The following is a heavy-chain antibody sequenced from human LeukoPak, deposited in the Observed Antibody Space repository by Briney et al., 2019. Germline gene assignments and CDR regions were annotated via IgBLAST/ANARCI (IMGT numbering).Heavy chain of an antibody. CDR1: GFTFSGSA. J-gene: IGHJ3*02. Sequence: GGSLRLSCAASGFTFSGSALHWVRQASGKGLEWVGRIRDKTNNYATAYAASVKGRFTISRDNSKNTLYLQMNSLRAEDTAVYYCAKDQWGIQLWSGGAFDIWGQGTMVTVSS. D-gene: IGHD5-18*01. V-gene: IGHV3-73*01. CDR3: AKDQWGIQLWSGGAFDI. CDR2: IRDKTNNYAT.